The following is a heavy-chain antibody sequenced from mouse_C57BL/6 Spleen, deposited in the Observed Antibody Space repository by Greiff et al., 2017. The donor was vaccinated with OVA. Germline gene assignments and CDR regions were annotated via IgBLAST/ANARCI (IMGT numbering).Heavy chain of an antibody. J-gene: IGHJ2*01. CDR3: ARFTTVVATGFDY. CDR1: GYTFTSYW. V-gene: IGHV1-52*01. D-gene: IGHD1-1*01. Sequence: QVQLQQPGAELVRPGSSVKLSCKASGYTFTSYWMHWVKQRPIQGLEWIGNIDPSDSETHYNQKFKDKATLTVDKSSSTAYMQLSSLTSEDSAVYYCARFTTVVATGFDYWGQGTTLTVSS. CDR2: IDPSDSET.